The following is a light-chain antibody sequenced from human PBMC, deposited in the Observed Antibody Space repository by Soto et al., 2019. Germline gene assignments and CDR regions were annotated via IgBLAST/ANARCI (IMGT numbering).Light chain of an antibody. V-gene: IGLV2-23*01. CDR2: EGT. CDR3: CSYAGSSTWV. J-gene: IGLJ3*02. Sequence: QSALTQPASVSGSPGQSITISCTGTSNDIGGYNYVSWYQQHPGEAPKLIIYEGTKRPSGVSNRFSGSKSGNTASLTISGLQAEDEADYYCCSYAGSSTWVFGGGTKLTVL. CDR1: SNDIGGYNY.